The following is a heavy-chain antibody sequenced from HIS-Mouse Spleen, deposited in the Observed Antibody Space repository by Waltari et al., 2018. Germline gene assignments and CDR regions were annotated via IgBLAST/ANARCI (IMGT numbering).Heavy chain of an antibody. CDR3: AREIPYSSSWYDWYFDL. J-gene: IGHJ2*01. V-gene: IGHV4-39*07. D-gene: IGHD6-13*01. Sequence: QLQLQESGPGLVKPSETLSLTCTVSGGSISSSSYYWGWIRRPPGKGLEWIGSIYYSGRTSDNPSLKIRVTISVDTSKNQFSLKLSSVTAADTAVYYCAREIPYSSSWYDWYFDLWGRGTLVTVSS. CDR1: GGSISSSSYY. CDR2: IYYSGRT.